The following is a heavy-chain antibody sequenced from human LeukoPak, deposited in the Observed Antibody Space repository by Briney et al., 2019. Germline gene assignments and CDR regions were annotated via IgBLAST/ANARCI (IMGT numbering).Heavy chain of an antibody. J-gene: IGHJ5*02. CDR1: GYTFTSYD. CDR3: ARGPGYCSSTSCYGTWFDP. V-gene: IGHV1-8*01. D-gene: IGHD2-2*01. CDR2: MNPNSGNT. Sequence: ASVKVSCKASGYTFTSYDINWVRQATGQGLEWMGWMNPNSGNTGYAQKFQGRVTMTRNTSISTAYMELSNLRSEDTAVYYCARGPGYCSSTSCYGTWFDPWGQGTLVTVSS.